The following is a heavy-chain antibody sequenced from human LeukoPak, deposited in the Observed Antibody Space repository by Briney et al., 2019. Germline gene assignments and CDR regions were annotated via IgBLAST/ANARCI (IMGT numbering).Heavy chain of an antibody. D-gene: IGHD3-10*01. V-gene: IGHV1-24*01. CDR1: GYTLTELS. CDR2: FDPEDGET. J-gene: IGHJ4*02. Sequence: ASVKVSCKVSGYTLTELSMHWVRQAPGKGLEWMGGFDPEDGETIYAQKFQGRVTMTEDTSTDTAYMELSSLRSEDTAVYYCATDRIWFGEFVFDYRGQGTLVTVSS. CDR3: ATDRIWFGEFVFDY.